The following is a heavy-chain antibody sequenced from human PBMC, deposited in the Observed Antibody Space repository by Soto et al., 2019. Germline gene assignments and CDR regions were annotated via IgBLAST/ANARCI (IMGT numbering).Heavy chain of an antibody. CDR2: ISSSGSTI. CDR1: GFTFSDYY. Sequence: GGSLRLSCAASGFTFSDYYMSWIRQAPGKGLEWVSYISSSGSTIYYADSVKGRFTISRDNAKNSLYLQMNSLRAEDTAVYYCARVGYSSSWYGFGDWFDPWGQGTLVTVSS. J-gene: IGHJ5*02. CDR3: ARVGYSSSWYGFGDWFDP. D-gene: IGHD6-13*01. V-gene: IGHV3-11*01.